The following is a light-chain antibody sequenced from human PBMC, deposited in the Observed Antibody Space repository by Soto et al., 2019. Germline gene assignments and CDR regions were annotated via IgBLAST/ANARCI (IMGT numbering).Light chain of an antibody. V-gene: IGLV2-8*01. CDR2: EVN. J-gene: IGLJ2*01. CDR3: CSYAGSSTLVV. Sequence: QSVLTQPPSASGSPGQSVAISCTGTSSDVGGYNYVSWYQQHPGKAPKLMIYEVNKRPSGVPDRFSGSKSGNTASLTVSGLQAEDEADYYCCSYAGSSTLVVFGGGTKLTVL. CDR1: SSDVGGYNY.